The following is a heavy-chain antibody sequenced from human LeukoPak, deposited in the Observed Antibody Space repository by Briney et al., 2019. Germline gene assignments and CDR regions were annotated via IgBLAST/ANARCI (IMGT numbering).Heavy chain of an antibody. D-gene: IGHD6-13*01. CDR2: ISGSGDST. V-gene: IGHV3-23*01. Sequence: QPGGSLRLSCAASGFTFSSYAMSWVRQAPGKGLEWVSAISGSGDSTYYADSVEGRFTISRDNSKNTLYLQMNSLRAEDAAIYYCAKTRSGIAAAGQNYWGQGTLVTVSS. CDR1: GFTFSSYA. J-gene: IGHJ4*02. CDR3: AKTRSGIAAAGQNY.